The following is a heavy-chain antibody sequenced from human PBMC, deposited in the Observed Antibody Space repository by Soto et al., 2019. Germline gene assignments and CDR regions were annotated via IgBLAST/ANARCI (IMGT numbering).Heavy chain of an antibody. CDR1: GFTFSSYG. D-gene: IGHD3-16*02. J-gene: IGHJ4*02. V-gene: IGHV3-33*01. CDR2: IWYDGSNK. CDR3: ARDLITFGGVIVPHPPDY. Sequence: GGSLRLSCAASGFTFSSYGMHWVRQAPGKGLEWVAVIWYDGSNKYYADSVKGRFTISRDNSKNTLYLQMNSLRAEDTAVYYCARDLITFGGVIVPHPPDYWGQGTLVTVSS.